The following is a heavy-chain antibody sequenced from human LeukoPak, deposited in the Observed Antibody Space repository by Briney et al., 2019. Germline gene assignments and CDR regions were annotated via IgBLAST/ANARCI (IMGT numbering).Heavy chain of an antibody. CDR1: GYTFTSYG. CDR2: ISAYNGNT. J-gene: IGHJ6*02. V-gene: IGHV1-18*01. D-gene: IGHD4-17*01. Sequence: GASVTVSCKASGYTFTSYGISWVRQAPGQGLEWMGWISAYNGNTNYAQKLQSRVTVTTDTSTSTAYMELRSLRSDDTAVYYCARDDYGDCDLNYYYYGMDVWGQGTTVTVSS. CDR3: ARDDYGDCDLNYYYYGMDV.